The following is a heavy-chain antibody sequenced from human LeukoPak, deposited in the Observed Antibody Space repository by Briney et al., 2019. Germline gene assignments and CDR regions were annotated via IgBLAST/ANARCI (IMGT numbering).Heavy chain of an antibody. V-gene: IGHV3-23*01. CDR2: ISNSGGST. CDR3: ARGSTGLDDAFDI. D-gene: IGHD2-2*01. CDR1: GFTFSSYV. Sequence: GGSLRLSCAASGFTFSSYVMSWVRQAPGKGLEWVSSISNSGGSTYYADSVKGRFTISRDNSKNTLYLQMNSLRAEDTAVYYCARGSTGLDDAFDIWGQGTMVTVSS. J-gene: IGHJ3*02.